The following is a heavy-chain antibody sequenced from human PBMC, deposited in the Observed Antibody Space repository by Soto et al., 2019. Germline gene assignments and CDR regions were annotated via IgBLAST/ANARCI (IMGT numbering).Heavy chain of an antibody. CDR3: ARDAYYYDRSGYLAD. CDR2: INAGSGNT. D-gene: IGHD3-22*01. V-gene: IGHV1-3*01. CDR1: GYTFTTYG. Sequence: ASVKVSCKASGYTFTTYGIHWVRQAPGQRLEWMGWINAGSGNTRYSQNFQGRVTITGDTSASTAYMQLNSVTPEDTAVYYCARDAYYYDRSGYLADWGQGTLVTVSS. J-gene: IGHJ4*02.